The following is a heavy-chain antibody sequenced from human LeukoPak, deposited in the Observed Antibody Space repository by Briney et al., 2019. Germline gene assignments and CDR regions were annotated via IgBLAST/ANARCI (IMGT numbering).Heavy chain of an antibody. CDR1: GFTFTNYA. V-gene: IGHV3-48*03. CDR3: ARGWGGYYYDSSGYHFFDY. Sequence: GGSLRLSCAASGFTFTNYAMNWVRQAPGKGLEWVSYISSSGSTIYYADSVKGRFTISRDNAKNSLYLQMNSLRAEDTAVYYCARGWGGYYYDSSGYHFFDYWGQGTLVTVSS. J-gene: IGHJ4*02. CDR2: ISSSGSTI. D-gene: IGHD3-22*01.